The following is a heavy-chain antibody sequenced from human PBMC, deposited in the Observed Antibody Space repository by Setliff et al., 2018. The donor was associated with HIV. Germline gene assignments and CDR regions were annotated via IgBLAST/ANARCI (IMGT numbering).Heavy chain of an antibody. CDR2: MCHNENGVAT. Sequence: SETLSLTCIVSGGSIDNYYWDWVRQPPGKGPEWIGNMCHNENGVATNQNPSLKSRIVMYLDRTKNEFSLSLFSATTADTAIYYCARDRGSGWYGYFQQWGQGSQVTVSS. D-gene: IGHD6-19*01. J-gene: IGHJ1*01. CDR3: ARDRGSGWYGYFQQ. V-gene: IGHV4-59*01. CDR1: GGSIDNYY.